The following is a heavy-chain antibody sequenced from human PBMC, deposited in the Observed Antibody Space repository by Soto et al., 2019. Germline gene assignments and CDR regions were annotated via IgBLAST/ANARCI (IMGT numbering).Heavy chain of an antibody. V-gene: IGHV1-69*02. CDR2: IIPILGIA. J-gene: IGHJ4*02. Sequence: QVQLVQSGAEVKKPGSSVKVSCKASGGTFSSYTISWVRQAPGQGLEWMGRIIPILGIANYAQKFQGRVTITADKSTSTAYMELSSLRSENTAVYYCARGLSYGDYVAYWGQGTLVTVSS. D-gene: IGHD4-17*01. CDR1: GGTFSSYT. CDR3: ARGLSYGDYVAY.